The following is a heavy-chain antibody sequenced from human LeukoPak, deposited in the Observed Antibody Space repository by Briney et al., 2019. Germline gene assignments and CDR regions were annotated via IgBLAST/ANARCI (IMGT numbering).Heavy chain of an antibody. CDR3: ARANGGGLDY. D-gene: IGHD3-10*01. V-gene: IGHV1-46*01. CDR1: GYTFTTYY. J-gene: IGHJ4*02. Sequence: ASVKVSCKTSGYTFTTYYMHWVRQAPGQGLEWLGIIHPTDGSTSYTQKIQGRVTITRDTATGTVYLELSSLRSADTAVYWCARANGGGLDYWGQGTLITVSS. CDR2: IHPTDGST.